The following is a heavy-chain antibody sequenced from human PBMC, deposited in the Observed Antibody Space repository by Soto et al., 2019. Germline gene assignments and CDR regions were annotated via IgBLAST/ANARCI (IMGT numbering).Heavy chain of an antibody. J-gene: IGHJ4*02. D-gene: IGHD3-22*01. CDR2: IYYSGST. CDR1: GGSISSYY. CDR3: ARDNGREQYYDSSGYWYYFDY. Sequence: SETLSLTCTVSGGSISSYYWSWIRQPPGRGLEWFGYIYYSGSTNYNPSPKSRVTISVDTSKNQFSLKLSSVTAADTAVYYCARDNGREQYYDSSGYWYYFDYWGQGTLVTVSS. V-gene: IGHV4-59*01.